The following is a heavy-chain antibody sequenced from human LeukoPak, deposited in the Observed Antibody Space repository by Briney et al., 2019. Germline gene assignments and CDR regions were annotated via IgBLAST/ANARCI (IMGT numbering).Heavy chain of an antibody. CDR1: GYYISSGYY. V-gene: IGHV4-38-2*02. J-gene: IGHJ4*02. CDR2: IYHSGMS. CDR3: ARVIAARLGDFEY. Sequence: LSETLSLTCTVSGYYISSGYYWGWIRQPPAKGLEWIGSIYHSGMSFYNPSLKSRVTISVDTSKNQFSLKLSSVTAAHTAVYYCARVIAARLGDFEYWGQGTLVTVSS. D-gene: IGHD6-6*01.